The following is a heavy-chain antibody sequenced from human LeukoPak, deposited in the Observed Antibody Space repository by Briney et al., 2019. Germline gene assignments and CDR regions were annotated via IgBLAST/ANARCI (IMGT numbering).Heavy chain of an antibody. CDR1: GYTFSSYG. V-gene: IGHV1-2*02. CDR2: INPNSGGT. Sequence: ASVKVSCKASGYTFSSYGISWVRQAPGQGLEWMGWINPNSGGTNYAQNFQGRVTMTRDTSISTAYMELSRLRSDDTAVYYCARGGDGYNLEDYCYMDVWGKGTTVTVSS. D-gene: IGHD5-24*01. CDR3: ARGGDGYNLEDYCYMDV. J-gene: IGHJ6*03.